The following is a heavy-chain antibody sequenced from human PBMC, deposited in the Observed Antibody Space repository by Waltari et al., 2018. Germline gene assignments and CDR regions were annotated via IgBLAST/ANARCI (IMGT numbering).Heavy chain of an antibody. D-gene: IGHD2-15*01. J-gene: IGHJ5*02. Sequence: QVQLQESGPGLVKPSETLSLTCTVSGGSISSYYWSWIRQPAGRGLEWIGRIYTSGSTNYTPSLKSRVTISVDKSKNQFSLKLSSVTAADTAVYYCARGGYCSGGSCYPWFDPWGQGTLVTVSS. CDR3: ARGGYCSGGSCYPWFDP. V-gene: IGHV4-4*07. CDR1: GGSISSYY. CDR2: IYTSGST.